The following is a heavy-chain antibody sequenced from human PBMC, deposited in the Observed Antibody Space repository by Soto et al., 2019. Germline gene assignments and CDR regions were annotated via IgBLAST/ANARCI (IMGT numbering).Heavy chain of an antibody. Sequence: ASLKVSCTASGYTFTRYTMNWVRQAPGQRLEWMGWINPDNGNTKSSQKFQDRVIITRDTSASTAYMDLSSLRSEDTAVYYCARGIATGQLDPWGQVTLFTVSS. J-gene: IGHJ5*02. D-gene: IGHD2-15*01. CDR2: INPDNGNT. V-gene: IGHV1-3*01. CDR1: GYTFTRYT. CDR3: ARGIATGQLDP.